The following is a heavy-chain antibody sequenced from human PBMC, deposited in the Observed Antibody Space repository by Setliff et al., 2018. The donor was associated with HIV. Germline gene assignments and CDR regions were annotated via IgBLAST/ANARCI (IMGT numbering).Heavy chain of an antibody. V-gene: IGHV5-51*01. CDR3: VRHRVDISMLVVKSPGAFHL. J-gene: IGHJ3*01. D-gene: IGHD3-22*01. CDR1: GYSFGDYW. Sequence: GESLTISCRGFGYSFGDYWIGWVRQEPGKGLEWMGIIFPADSDTRVTPSFQGQVSISADGSTYAAFIQWTSRKSSHTGMYFFVRHRVDISMLVVKSPGAFHLWCQGTLVTVSS. CDR2: IFPADSDT.